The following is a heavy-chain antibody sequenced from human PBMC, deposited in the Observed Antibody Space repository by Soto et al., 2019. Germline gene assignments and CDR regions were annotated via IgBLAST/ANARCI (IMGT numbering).Heavy chain of an antibody. J-gene: IGHJ4*02. CDR2: IYHSGST. D-gene: IGHD3-22*01. CDR1: GGSISSGGYT. Sequence: PSETLSLTCAVSGGSISSGGYTWSWIRQPPGKGLEWIGYIYHSGSTYYNPSLKSRVTISVDRSKNQFSLKLSPVTAADTAVYYCARVSGDSSGYYEYYFDYWGQGTPVTVSS. V-gene: IGHV4-30-2*01. CDR3: ARVSGDSSGYYEYYFDY.